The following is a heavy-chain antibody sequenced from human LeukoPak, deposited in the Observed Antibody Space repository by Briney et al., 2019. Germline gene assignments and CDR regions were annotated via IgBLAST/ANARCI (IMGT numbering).Heavy chain of an antibody. CDR2: TRNKANSYTT. CDR3: ARDLGIVGATDY. V-gene: IGHV3-72*01. J-gene: IGHJ4*02. Sequence: PGGSLRLSCAASGFISSDFYMDWVRQAPGKGLEWVGRTRNKANSYTTEYAASVKGRFTISRDDSKNSLYLQMNSLKTEDTAVYYCARDLGIVGATDYWGQGTLVTVSS. D-gene: IGHD1-26*01. CDR1: GFISSDFY.